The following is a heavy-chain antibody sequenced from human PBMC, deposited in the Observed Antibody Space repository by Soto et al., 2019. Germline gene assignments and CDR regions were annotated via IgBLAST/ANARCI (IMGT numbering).Heavy chain of an antibody. J-gene: IGHJ4*02. CDR2: INAGNGNT. V-gene: IGHV1-3*01. Sequence: ASVKVSCKASGYTFTSYAMHWVRQAPGQRLEWMGWINAGNGNTKYSQKFQGRVTITRDTSASTAYMELSSLRSEDTAVYYCVTPARCSSTSCYGRYFDYWGQGTLVTVSS. D-gene: IGHD2-2*01. CDR3: VTPARCSSTSCYGRYFDY. CDR1: GYTFTSYA.